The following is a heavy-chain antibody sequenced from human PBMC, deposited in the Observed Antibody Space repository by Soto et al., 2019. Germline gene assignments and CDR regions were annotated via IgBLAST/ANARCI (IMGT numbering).Heavy chain of an antibody. CDR3: ARGGRVYAPRYSYYYGMDV. Sequence: SETLSLTCTVSGGSVSSGSYYWSWVRQPPGKGLEWIGYLYYRGITNYNPSLKSRVTISVDTSKNQFSLKLSSVTAADTAVYYCARGGRVYAPRYSYYYGMDVWGQGTTVTVSS. J-gene: IGHJ6*02. D-gene: IGHD2-8*01. CDR2: LYYRGIT. CDR1: GGSVSSGSYY. V-gene: IGHV4-61*01.